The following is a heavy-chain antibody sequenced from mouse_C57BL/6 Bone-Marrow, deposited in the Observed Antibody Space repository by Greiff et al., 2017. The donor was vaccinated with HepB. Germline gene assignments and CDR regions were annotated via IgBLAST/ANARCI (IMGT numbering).Heavy chain of an antibody. CDR1: GYTFTSYW. V-gene: IGHV1-7*01. J-gene: IGHJ4*01. Sequence: VQLQQSGAELAKPGASVKLSCKASGYTFTSYWMHWVKQRPGQGLEWIGYINPSSGYTKYNQKFKDQATLTADKSSSTAYMQLSSLTYEDSAVYYCAEHFYAMDYWGQGTSVTVSS. CDR2: INPSSGYT. CDR3: AEHFYAMDY.